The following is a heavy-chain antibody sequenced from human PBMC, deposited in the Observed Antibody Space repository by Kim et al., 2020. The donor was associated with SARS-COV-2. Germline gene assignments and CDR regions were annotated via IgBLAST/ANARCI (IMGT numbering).Heavy chain of an antibody. CDR2: INHSGRT. D-gene: IGHD3-16*01. V-gene: IGHV4-34*01. CDR1: GGSFRGYY. J-gene: IGHJ4*02. CDR3: ARVLLDRGGGSLGY. Sequence: PETLSLTCAVDGGSFRGYYWSWIRQPPGKGLEWIGEINHSGRTNHNQSLKSRVTISVDTSKNQISLNLSSVTAPDTAVYSCARVLLDRGGGSLGYWGQGT.